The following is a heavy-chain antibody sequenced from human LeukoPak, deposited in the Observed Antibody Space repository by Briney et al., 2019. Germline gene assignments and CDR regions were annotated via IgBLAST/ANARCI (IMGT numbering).Heavy chain of an antibody. V-gene: IGHV1-18*01. D-gene: IGHD3-16*01. J-gene: IGHJ5*02. Sequence: VSVKVSCKASGYTFTSYGISWVRQAPGQGLEWMGWISTYNGNTNYAQKLQGRVTMTRDTSISTAYMELSRLRSDDTAVYYCARDYVGDNWFDPWGQGTLVTVSS. CDR3: ARDYVGDNWFDP. CDR1: GYTFTSYG. CDR2: ISTYNGNT.